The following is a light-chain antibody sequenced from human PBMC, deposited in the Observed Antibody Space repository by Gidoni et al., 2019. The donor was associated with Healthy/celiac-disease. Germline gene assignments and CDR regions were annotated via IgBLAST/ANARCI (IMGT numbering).Light chain of an antibody. V-gene: IGLV2-23*02. CDR3: SSYAGSSAWV. Sequence: SALTQPASVSGSPGQSSTISCTGTSSDVGRYNLVSWYQQHPDKAPKLMMYEVSKRPSGVSNRFSGSKSGNTASLTISGLQAEDEADYYCSSYAGSSAWVFGGGTKLTVL. CDR1: SSDVGRYNL. CDR2: EVS. J-gene: IGLJ3*02.